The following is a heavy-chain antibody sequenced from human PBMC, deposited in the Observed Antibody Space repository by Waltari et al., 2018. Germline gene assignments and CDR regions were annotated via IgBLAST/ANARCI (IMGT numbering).Heavy chain of an antibody. CDR3: ARDPIEWAFDI. Sequence: EVQLVESGGVVVQPGGSLRLSCAASGFTFDDYAMHWVRQAPGKGLEWVSLISWDGGSTYYADSVKGRFTISRDNAKNSLYLQMNSLRAEDTAVYYCARDPIEWAFDIWGQGTMVTVSS. V-gene: IGHV3-43D*03. J-gene: IGHJ3*02. CDR1: GFTFDDYA. D-gene: IGHD2-8*01. CDR2: ISWDGGST.